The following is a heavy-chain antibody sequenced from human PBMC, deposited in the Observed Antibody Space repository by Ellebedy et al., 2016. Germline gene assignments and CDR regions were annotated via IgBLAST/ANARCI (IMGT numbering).Heavy chain of an antibody. CDR1: GGSFSGYY. J-gene: IGHJ4*02. CDR2: INHSGST. CDR3: ARDLGGWDPEPHYFDY. D-gene: IGHD1-26*01. V-gene: IGHV4-34*01. Sequence: SETLSLTXAVYGGSFSGYYWSWIRQPPGKGLEWIGEINHSGSTNYNPSLKSRVTISVDTSKNQFSLKLSSVTAADTAVYYCARDLGGWDPEPHYFDYWGQGTLVTVSS.